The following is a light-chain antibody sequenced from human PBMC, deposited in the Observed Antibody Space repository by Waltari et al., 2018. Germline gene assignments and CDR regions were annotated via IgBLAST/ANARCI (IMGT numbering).Light chain of an antibody. Sequence: QYVLTQPPSVYGPPGKRVNNSCTGSRYNIGSNHNVNCYLQLPGTVPKLLIYANSNRPSGVPDRFSGSRSGTSASLAITGLQAEDEADYYCLSFDSNLRAYVFGTGTRVTVL. J-gene: IGLJ1*01. CDR2: ANS. CDR1: RYNIGSNHN. CDR3: LSFDSNLRAYV. V-gene: IGLV1-40*01.